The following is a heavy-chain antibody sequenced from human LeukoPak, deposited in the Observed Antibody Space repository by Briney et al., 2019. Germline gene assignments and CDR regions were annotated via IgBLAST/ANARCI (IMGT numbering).Heavy chain of an antibody. J-gene: IGHJ4*02. V-gene: IGHV1-8*01. CDR3: VRTPPNWGFDY. Sequence: ASVKVSCKASGYTFTTHDINWVRQATGQGLEWLGWMSPNSGDTGYAQKFQGRVTMTSDSSISTAYMELSSLRSGDTAIYYCVRTPPNWGFDYWGQGTLVTVSS. CDR2: MSPNSGDT. D-gene: IGHD7-27*01. CDR1: GYTFTTHD.